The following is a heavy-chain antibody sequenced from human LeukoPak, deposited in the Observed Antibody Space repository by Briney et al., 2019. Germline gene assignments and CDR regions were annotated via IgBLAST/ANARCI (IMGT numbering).Heavy chain of an antibody. Sequence: PSETLSLTCIVSGGSISSSGYNWGWIRQPPGKGLEWIGSIYYSGSTYYNPSLKSRVTISVDTSKNQFSLKLSSVTAADTAVYYCARDRWGYSSGWSPYYFDYWGQGTLVTVSS. CDR3: ARDRWGYSSGWSPYYFDY. CDR2: IYYSGST. J-gene: IGHJ4*02. V-gene: IGHV4-39*07. D-gene: IGHD6-19*01. CDR1: GGSISSSGYN.